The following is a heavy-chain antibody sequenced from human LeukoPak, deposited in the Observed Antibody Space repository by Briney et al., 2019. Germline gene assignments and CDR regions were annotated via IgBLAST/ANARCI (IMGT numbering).Heavy chain of an antibody. CDR2: INQDGCET. CDR1: GFTFSSYW. Sequence: GGSLRLSCAASGFTFSSYWMNWVRQAPGKGLEWVANINQDGCETYYVDSVKGRFTISRDNAKDSLYLQMNSLRAEDTAVYYCARVNYDILTGYLSYFDYWGQGTLVTVSS. V-gene: IGHV3-7*04. CDR3: ARVNYDILTGYLSYFDY. D-gene: IGHD3-9*01. J-gene: IGHJ4*02.